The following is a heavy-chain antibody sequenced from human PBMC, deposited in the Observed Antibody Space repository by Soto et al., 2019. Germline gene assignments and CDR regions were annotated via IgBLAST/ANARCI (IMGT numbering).Heavy chain of an antibody. CDR1: GFTFSSYA. CDR3: ARYGYCTNGVCPRGYYYYGMDV. J-gene: IGHJ6*02. CDR2: ISYDGSNK. D-gene: IGHD2-8*01. V-gene: IGHV3-30-3*01. Sequence: GGSLRLSCAASGFTFSSYAMHWVRQAPGKGLEWVAVISYDGSNKYYADSVKGRFTISRDNSKNTLYLQMNSLRAEDTAVYYCARYGYCTNGVCPRGYYYYGMDVWGQGTTVTVSS.